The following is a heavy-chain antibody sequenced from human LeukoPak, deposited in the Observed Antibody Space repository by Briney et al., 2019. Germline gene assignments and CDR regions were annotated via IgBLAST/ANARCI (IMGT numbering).Heavy chain of an antibody. J-gene: IGHJ4*02. Sequence: LPGGSLRLSCAASGFTFSSYSMNWVRQAPGKGLEWVSYISSSSSTIYYADSVKGRFTISRDNSKNTLYLQMNSLRAEDTAVYYCAKSRSYSTGGYWGQGTLVTVSS. D-gene: IGHD6-25*01. V-gene: IGHV3-48*01. CDR1: GFTFSSYS. CDR3: AKSRSYSTGGY. CDR2: ISSSSSTI.